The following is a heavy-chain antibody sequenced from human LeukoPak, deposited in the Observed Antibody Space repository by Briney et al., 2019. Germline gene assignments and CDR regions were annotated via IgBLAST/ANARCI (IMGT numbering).Heavy chain of an antibody. V-gene: IGHV1-18*01. D-gene: IGHD2-2*01. CDR1: GYTFTSYG. CDR3: ARDQWPAVVPAVPGWDY. Sequence: ASVTVSCKASGYTFTSYGISWVRQAPGQGLEWMGWISAYNGNTNYAQKLQGRVTMTTDTSTSTAYMELRSLRSDDTAVYYCARDQWPAVVPAVPGWDYWGQGTLVTVSS. J-gene: IGHJ4*02. CDR2: ISAYNGNT.